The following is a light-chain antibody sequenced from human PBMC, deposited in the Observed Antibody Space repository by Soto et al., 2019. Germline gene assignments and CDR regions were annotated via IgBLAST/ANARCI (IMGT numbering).Light chain of an antibody. CDR3: QQYNSYSWT. CDR2: AES. CDR1: QGISSY. Sequence: DIQLTQSPSFLSASVGDRVTITCRASQGISSYLAWYQQKPGKAPKLLIYAESTLQSGVPSRFSGSGSGTEFTLTISSLQPDDFATYYCQQYNSYSWTFGQGTKVDIK. V-gene: IGKV1-9*01. J-gene: IGKJ1*01.